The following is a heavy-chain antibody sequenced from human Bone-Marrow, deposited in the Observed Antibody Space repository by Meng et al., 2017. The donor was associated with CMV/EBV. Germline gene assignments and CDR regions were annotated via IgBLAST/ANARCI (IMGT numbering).Heavy chain of an antibody. CDR3: ARDWYSGSGAWFDP. D-gene: IGHD1-26*01. CDR1: GGSISNYY. CDR2: IYYSGST. V-gene: IGHV4-59*01. J-gene: IGHJ5*02. Sequence: GSLRLSCSVSGGSISNYYWSWIRQPPGKGLEWIGYIYYSGSTNYNPSLKSRVTISVDTSKNQFSLKLSSVTAADTAVYYCARDWYSGSGAWFDPWGQGTLVTVSS.